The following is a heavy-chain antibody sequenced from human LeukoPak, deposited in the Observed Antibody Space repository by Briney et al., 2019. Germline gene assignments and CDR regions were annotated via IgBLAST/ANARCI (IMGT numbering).Heavy chain of an antibody. J-gene: IGHJ4*02. V-gene: IGHV4-34*01. Sequence: SETLSLTCAVYGGSFSGYYWSWILQPPGKGLEWIGEINHSGSTNYNPSLKSRVTISVDTSKNQFSLKLRSVTAADKAVYYCARGSIWFGELLPVFRYWGQGTLVTVSS. D-gene: IGHD3-10*01. CDR3: ARGSIWFGELLPVFRY. CDR1: GGSFSGYY. CDR2: INHSGST.